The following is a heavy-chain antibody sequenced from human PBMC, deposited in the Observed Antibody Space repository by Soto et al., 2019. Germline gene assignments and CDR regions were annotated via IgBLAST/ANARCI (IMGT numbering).Heavy chain of an antibody. CDR3: ARGVSTDCSNGVCSYHYYYEMVV. D-gene: IGHD2-8*01. J-gene: IGHJ6*02. CDR1: GYTFTAFN. Sequence: ASVKVSCKTSGYTFTAFNIHWVRQAPGQSPEWLGRINPLSGGIHYSQKFRARVTSTSDRSISTAYMEVNKLTSGDTALYYCARGVSTDCSNGVCSYHYYYEMVVGG. V-gene: IGHV1-2*06. CDR2: INPLSGGI.